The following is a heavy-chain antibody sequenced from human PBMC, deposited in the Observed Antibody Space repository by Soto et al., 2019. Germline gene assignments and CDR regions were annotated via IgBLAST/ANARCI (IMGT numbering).Heavy chain of an antibody. V-gene: IGHV1-69-2*01. Sequence: EVQLVQSGAEVKKPGATVKISCKVSGYTFTDYYMHWVQQAPGKGLEWMGLVDPEVGETIYAEKFQGRVTITADTSTDTADMELSSLRSEDTAVYYCAAAFIRYFDRTSDYWGQGTLVTVSS. D-gene: IGHD3-9*01. CDR3: AAAFIRYFDRTSDY. J-gene: IGHJ4*02. CDR2: VDPEVGET. CDR1: GYTFTDYY.